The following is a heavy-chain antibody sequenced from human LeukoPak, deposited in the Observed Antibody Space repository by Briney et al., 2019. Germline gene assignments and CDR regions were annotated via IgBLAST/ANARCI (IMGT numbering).Heavy chain of an antibody. CDR1: GGSFSGYY. J-gene: IGHJ4*02. D-gene: IGHD3-22*01. Sequence: SETLSLTCAVYGGSFSGYYWSWIRQPPGKGLEWIGEINHSGSTNYNPSLKSRVTISVDTSKNQFSLKLSSVTAADTAVYYCARRRGYDSSDFGDWGQGTLVTVSS. CDR3: ARRRGYDSSDFGD. V-gene: IGHV4-34*01. CDR2: INHSGST.